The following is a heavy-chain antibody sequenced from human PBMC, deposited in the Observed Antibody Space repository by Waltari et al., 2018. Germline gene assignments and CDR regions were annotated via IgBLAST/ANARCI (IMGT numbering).Heavy chain of an antibody. CDR2: IKKDEIEK. J-gene: IGHJ4*02. Sequence: EVQLVESGGGLVQPGGSLRLSCAASGFTFSSYWMSWVRQAPGKGLEWVANIKKDEIEKYYVDSVKGRWTISRDNAKNTLYLQMNSLRAEDTAVYYCAREYYDILTDLEDYFDYWGQGTLVTVSS. D-gene: IGHD3-9*01. CDR1: GFTFSSYW. V-gene: IGHV3-7*01. CDR3: AREYYDILTDLEDYFDY.